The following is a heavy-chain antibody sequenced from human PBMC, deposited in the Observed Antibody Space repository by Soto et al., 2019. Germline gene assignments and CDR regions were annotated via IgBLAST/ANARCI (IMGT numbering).Heavy chain of an antibody. Sequence: GASVKVSCKVSGYTLTELSMHWVRQAPGKGLEWMGGFDPEDGETIYAQKFRGRVTMTEDTSTDTAYMELSSLRSEDTAVYYCATGYSYGYRLIDYWGQGTLVTVSS. D-gene: IGHD5-18*01. CDR1: GYTLTELS. CDR2: FDPEDGET. CDR3: ATGYSYGYRLIDY. J-gene: IGHJ4*02. V-gene: IGHV1-24*01.